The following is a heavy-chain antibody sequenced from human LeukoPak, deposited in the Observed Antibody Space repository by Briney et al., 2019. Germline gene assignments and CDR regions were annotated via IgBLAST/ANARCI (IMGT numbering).Heavy chain of an antibody. CDR1: GFTFSSYW. Sequence: GGFLRLSCAASGFTFSSYWMSWVRQAPGKGLEWVSAISGSGGSTYYADSVKGRFTISRDNSKNTLYLQMNSLRAEDTAVYYCASQPGFLDPLSLGSYAFDIWGQGTMVTVSS. CDR2: ISGSGGST. CDR3: ASQPGFLDPLSLGSYAFDI. J-gene: IGHJ3*02. V-gene: IGHV3-23*01. D-gene: IGHD3/OR15-3a*01.